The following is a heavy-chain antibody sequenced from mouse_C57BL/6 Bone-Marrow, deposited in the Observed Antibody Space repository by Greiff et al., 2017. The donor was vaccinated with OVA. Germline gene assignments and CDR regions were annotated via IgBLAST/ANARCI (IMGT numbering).Heavy chain of an antibody. CDR3: TRGLRPETAWLAY. Sequence: VKVVESGAELVRPGASVTLSCKASGYTFTDYEMHWVKQTPVHGLEWIGAIDPETGGTAYNQKFKGKAILTADKSSSTAYMELRSLTSEDSAVYYCTRGLRPETAWLAYWGQGTLVTVSA. D-gene: IGHD2-2*01. CDR2: IDPETGGT. CDR1: GYTFTDYE. V-gene: IGHV1-15*01. J-gene: IGHJ3*01.